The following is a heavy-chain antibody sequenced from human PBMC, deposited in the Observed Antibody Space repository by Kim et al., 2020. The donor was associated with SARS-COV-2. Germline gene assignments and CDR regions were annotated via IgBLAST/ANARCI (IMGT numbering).Heavy chain of an antibody. CDR2: ISSSGSTI. J-gene: IGHJ4*02. D-gene: IGHD1-20*01. CDR3: ASGPRVNWKLAY. V-gene: IGHV3-48*03. Sequence: GGSLRLSCTASGFTFSSYEMNWVRQAPGKGLEWVSYISSSGSTIYNADSVKGRFTISRDNAKDSLYLQMKNLRGEDTGVYYCASGPRVNWKLAYWGQGTL. CDR1: GFTFSSYE.